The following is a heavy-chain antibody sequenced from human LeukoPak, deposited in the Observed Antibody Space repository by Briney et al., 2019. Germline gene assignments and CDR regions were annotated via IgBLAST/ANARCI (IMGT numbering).Heavy chain of an antibody. J-gene: IGHJ4*02. D-gene: IGHD3-10*01. CDR2: IIPIFGTT. CDR1: GGTFSTYA. V-gene: IGHV1-69*05. Sequence: GSSVKVSCKASGGTFSTYAISWVRQAPGQGLEWMGGIIPIFGTTKYAQKFQGRVTITTDESTSTAYMEMSSLRSEDTAVYYCARALGTYYYGSGSYGYWGQGTLVTVSS. CDR3: ARALGTYYYGSGSYGY.